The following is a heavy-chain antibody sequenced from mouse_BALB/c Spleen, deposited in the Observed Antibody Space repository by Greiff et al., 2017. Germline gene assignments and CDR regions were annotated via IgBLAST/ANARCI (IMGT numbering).Heavy chain of an antibody. CDR1: GYTFTSYT. D-gene: IGHD2-4*01. V-gene: IGHV1-4*02. Sequence: VQLQQSAAELARPGASVKMSCKASGYTFTSYTMHWVKQRPGQGLEWIGYINPSSGDTEYNQKFKDKTTLTADKSSSTAYMQLSSLTSEDSAVYYCARPDYEYMAWFADWGQGTLVTVSA. J-gene: IGHJ3*01. CDR3: ARPDYEYMAWFAD. CDR2: INPSSGDT.